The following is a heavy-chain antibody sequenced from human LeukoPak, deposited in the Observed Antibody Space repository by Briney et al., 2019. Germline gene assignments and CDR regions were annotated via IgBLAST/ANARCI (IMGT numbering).Heavy chain of an antibody. CDR2: IIAILGIA. CDR3: ARDFLADGMDV. Sequence: ASVKVSCKASGGTFSSYATSWVRQAPGQGLEWMGRIIAILGIANSAQKFQGRATVTADKSTSTAYMELSSLRSEDTAVYYCARDFLADGMDVWGQGNTGTVS. V-gene: IGHV1-69*04. CDR1: GGTFSSYA. J-gene: IGHJ6*02.